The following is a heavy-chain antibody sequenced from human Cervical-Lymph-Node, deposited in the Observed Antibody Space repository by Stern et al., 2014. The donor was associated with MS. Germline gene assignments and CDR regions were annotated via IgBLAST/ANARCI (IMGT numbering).Heavy chain of an antibody. J-gene: IGHJ4*02. CDR1: GYTFSNHA. D-gene: IGHD4-23*01. CDR2: ISYEGSNK. Sequence: VQLVESGGGVVQPGRSLRLSCAASGYTFSNHAMHWVRQAPGKGLEWVAVISYEGSNKYYADSVKGRFTISRDNSNHTLYLQMNSLIIEDTAVYYCARWTTVVSAFDYWGQGTLVTVSS. CDR3: ARWTTVVSAFDY. V-gene: IGHV3-30-3*01.